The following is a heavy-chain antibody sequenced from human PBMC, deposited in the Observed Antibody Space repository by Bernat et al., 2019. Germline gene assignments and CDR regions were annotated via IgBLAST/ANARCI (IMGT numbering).Heavy chain of an antibody. CDR3: ERDEVIIGRTLDY. J-gene: IGHJ4*02. CDR1: GFTFSSYG. D-gene: IGHD3-10*01. CDR2: IWYDGSNK. V-gene: IGHV3-33*01. Sequence: QVQLVESGGGVVQPGRSLRLSCAASGFTFSSYGMHWVRQAPGKGLEWVAVIWYDGSNKYYADSVKGRFTISRDNSKNTLYLQMNSLRAEDTAVYYCERDEVIIGRTLDYWGQGTLVTVSS.